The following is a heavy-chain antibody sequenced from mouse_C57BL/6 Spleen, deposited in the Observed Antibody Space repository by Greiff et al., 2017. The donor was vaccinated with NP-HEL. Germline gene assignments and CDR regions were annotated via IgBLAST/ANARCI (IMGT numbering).Heavy chain of an antibody. J-gene: IGHJ4*01. CDR1: GYTFTGYW. V-gene: IGHV1-9*01. Sequence: QVQLQQSGAELMKPGASVKLSCKATGYTFTGYWIEWVKQRPGHGLEWIGEILPGSGSTNYNEKFKGKSTLTVDKSSSTAYMQLSSLTSEDSAVYYCARLRGNYDAMDYWGQGTSVTVSS. CDR3: ARLRGNYDAMDY. CDR2: ILPGSGST. D-gene: IGHD2-1*01.